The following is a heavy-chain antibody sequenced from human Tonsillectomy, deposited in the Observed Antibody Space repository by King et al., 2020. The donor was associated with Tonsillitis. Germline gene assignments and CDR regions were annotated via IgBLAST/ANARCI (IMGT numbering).Heavy chain of an antibody. J-gene: IGHJ4*02. D-gene: IGHD3-9*01. V-gene: IGHV3-30*18. CDR3: AKGGYDILTGSNFDS. CDR2: LSYDGSNK. Sequence: VQLVESGGGVVQPGRSLRLSCAVSGLSFSSYAIHWVRQAPGKGLEWLAVLSYDGSNKYHADSVKGRFTISRDNSKNTLYLQMNSLRVEDTAVYYCAKGGYDILTGSNFDSWGQGALVTVSS. CDR1: GLSFSSYA.